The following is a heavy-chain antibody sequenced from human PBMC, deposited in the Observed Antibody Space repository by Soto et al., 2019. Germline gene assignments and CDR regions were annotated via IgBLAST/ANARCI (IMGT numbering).Heavy chain of an antibody. CDR2: IHYSGST. J-gene: IGHJ4*02. D-gene: IGHD3-22*01. CDR1: GDSVTISDYY. CDR3: AAHDSVSYDAEY. Sequence: QLQLQESGPGLVKPSETLSLTCTVSGDSVTISDYYWGWIRQPPGKGLEWIGSIHYSGSTYYNPSLKSRVTISGDTSKKHSSLKLTAVTAAYAAVYYCAAHDSVSYDAEYWGEGTLVTVSA. V-gene: IGHV4-39*01.